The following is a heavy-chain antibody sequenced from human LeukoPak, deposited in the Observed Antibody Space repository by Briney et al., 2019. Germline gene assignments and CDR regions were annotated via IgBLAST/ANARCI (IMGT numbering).Heavy chain of an antibody. CDR2: ISAYNGNT. Sequence: GASVKVSCKASGYTFTSYGISWVRQAPGQGLEWMGWISAYNGNTNYTQKLQGRVTMTTDTSTSTAYMELRSLRSDDTAVYYCARDPDIVATMGNFRKDGMDVWGQGTTVTVSS. V-gene: IGHV1-18*01. J-gene: IGHJ6*02. D-gene: IGHD5-12*01. CDR3: ARDPDIVATMGNFRKDGMDV. CDR1: GYTFTSYG.